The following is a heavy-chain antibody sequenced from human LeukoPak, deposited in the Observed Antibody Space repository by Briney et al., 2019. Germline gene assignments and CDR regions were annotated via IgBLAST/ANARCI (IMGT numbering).Heavy chain of an antibody. Sequence: SETLSLTCTVSGGSISSSSYYWGWIRQPPGKGLEWIGYIYYSGSTYYNPSLKSRVTISVDTSKNQFSLKLSSVTAADTAVYYCARNNYYYYYYMDVWGKGTTVTVSS. CDR1: GGSISSSSYY. J-gene: IGHJ6*03. CDR3: ARNNYYYYYYMDV. CDR2: IYYSGST. V-gene: IGHV4-30-4*08. D-gene: IGHD1-14*01.